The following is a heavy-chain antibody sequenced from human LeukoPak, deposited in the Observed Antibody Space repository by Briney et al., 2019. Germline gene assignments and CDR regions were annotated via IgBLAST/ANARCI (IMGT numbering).Heavy chain of an antibody. V-gene: IGHV1-69*13. J-gene: IGHJ5*02. CDR3: ARDHANYDILTGGNWFDP. CDR1: GGTFSSYA. D-gene: IGHD3-9*01. CDR2: IIPIFGTA. Sequence: SVKVSCKASGGTFSSYAISWVRQAPGQGPEWMGGIIPIFGTANYAQKFQGRVTITADESTSTAYMELSSLRSEDTAVYYCARDHANYDILTGGNWFDPWGQGTLVTVSS.